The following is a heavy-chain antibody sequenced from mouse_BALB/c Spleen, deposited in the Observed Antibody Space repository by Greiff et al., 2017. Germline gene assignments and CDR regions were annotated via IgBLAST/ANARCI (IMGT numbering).Heavy chain of an antibody. V-gene: IGHV1-69*02. CDR2: IYPSDSYT. CDR3: TRVYGYDYFDY. Sequence: QVQLQQPGAELVRPGASVKLSCKASGYTFTSYWINWVKQRPGQGLEWIGNIYPSDSYTNYNQKFKDKATLTVDKSSSTAYMQLSSPTSEDSAVYYCTRVYGYDYFDYWGQGTTLTVSS. CDR1: GYTFTSYW. D-gene: IGHD1-2*01. J-gene: IGHJ2*01.